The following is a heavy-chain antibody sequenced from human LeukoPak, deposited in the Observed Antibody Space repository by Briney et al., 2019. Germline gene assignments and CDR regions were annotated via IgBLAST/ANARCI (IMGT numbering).Heavy chain of an antibody. J-gene: IGHJ4*02. D-gene: IGHD1-26*01. Sequence: GGSLRLSCAASGFSFSANSMNWVRQVPGKGLEWISYISSNSATTYYADSVKGRFTVSRDNAKNSLYLHMNSLRADDTAVYYCARDTRSLIDYWGQGTLVTVSS. V-gene: IGHV3-48*01. CDR2: ISSNSATT. CDR3: ARDTRSLIDY. CDR1: GFSFSANS.